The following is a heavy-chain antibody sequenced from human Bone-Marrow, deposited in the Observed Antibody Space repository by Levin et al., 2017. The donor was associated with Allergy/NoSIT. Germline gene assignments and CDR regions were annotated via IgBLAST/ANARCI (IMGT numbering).Heavy chain of an antibody. CDR1: GGSFSGYY. D-gene: IGHD3-10*01. CDR3: ARGPRRLSMVRGLIGQ. V-gene: IGHV4-34*01. J-gene: IGHJ4*02. CDR2: INHTGGT. Sequence: SQTLSLTCAVSGGSFSGYYWTWIRQPPGKGLEWIGEINHTGGTAYNPSFKSRVTISVDTSKNQFSLRLTSVTAADTAVYYCARGPRRLSMVRGLIGQWGQGTLVTVSS.